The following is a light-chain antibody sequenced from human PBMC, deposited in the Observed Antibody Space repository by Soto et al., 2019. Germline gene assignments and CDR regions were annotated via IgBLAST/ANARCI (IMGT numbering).Light chain of an antibody. CDR2: DAS. CDR3: QQYNTYAT. CDR1: QNIRNL. J-gene: IGKJ5*01. V-gene: IGKV1-5*01. Sequence: DIQLTPSPSTLSAAVVDSVTITCRASQNIRNLLAWYQQTPGKAPKPLIYDASTLKTGVPSRFSGSGSGSEFNFTITGLQPDEFATDVCQQYNTYATVGQGTRLEIK.